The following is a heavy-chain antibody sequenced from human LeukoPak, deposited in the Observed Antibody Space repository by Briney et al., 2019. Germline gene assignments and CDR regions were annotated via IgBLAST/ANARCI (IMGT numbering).Heavy chain of an antibody. CDR3: AKVEGASKASVY. CDR1: GFTFSSYA. Sequence: GGSLRLSCAASGFTFSSYAMSWVRQAPGKGLEWVSTISGRGGSTYYADSVKGRFTISRDNSKNTLYLQVNSLRAEDTAVHYCAKVEGASKASVYWGQGALVTVSS. D-gene: IGHD1-1*01. J-gene: IGHJ4*02. V-gene: IGHV3-23*01. CDR2: ISGRGGST.